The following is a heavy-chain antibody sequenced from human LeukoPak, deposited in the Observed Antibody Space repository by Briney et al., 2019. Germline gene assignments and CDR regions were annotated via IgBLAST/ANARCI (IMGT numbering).Heavy chain of an antibody. CDR1: GFTFSGYG. D-gene: IGHD4-23*01. CDR3: AKDLGNSFDY. CDR2: IHYDRSDK. V-gene: IGHV3-30*02. Sequence: TGGSLRLSCAASGFTFSGYGMHWVRQAPGKGLEWVAFIHYDRSDKYYADSVKGRFTISRDNSKNTLYLQMNSLRAEDTAVYYCAKDLGNSFDYWGQGTLVTVSS. J-gene: IGHJ4*02.